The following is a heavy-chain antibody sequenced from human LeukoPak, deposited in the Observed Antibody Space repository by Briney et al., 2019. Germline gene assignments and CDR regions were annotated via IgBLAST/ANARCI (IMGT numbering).Heavy chain of an antibody. Sequence: SETLSLTCTVSGGSISSYYWSWIRQPPGKGLEWIGNIYYSGSTNYNPSLKSRVTISVDTSKNQFSLKLSSVTAADTAVYYCARDGGIAVAGTSYYGMDVWGQGTTVTVSS. V-gene: IGHV4-59*12. J-gene: IGHJ6*02. CDR3: ARDGGIAVAGTSYYGMDV. CDR2: IYYSGST. CDR1: GGSISSYY. D-gene: IGHD6-19*01.